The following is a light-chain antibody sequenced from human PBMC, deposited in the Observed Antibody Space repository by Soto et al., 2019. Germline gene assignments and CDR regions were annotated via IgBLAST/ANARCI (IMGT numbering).Light chain of an antibody. V-gene: IGKV3-15*01. J-gene: IGKJ1*01. CDR2: GAS. Sequence: EIVMTQSPATLSVSPGERATLSCRASQSVSSNLAWYQQKPGQAPRLLIYGASTRATGIPARFSGSGSGTEFTLTISSLQSEDFAVYYCQQYNNWPPWTFGPGTKVETK. CDR3: QQYNNWPPWT. CDR1: QSVSSN.